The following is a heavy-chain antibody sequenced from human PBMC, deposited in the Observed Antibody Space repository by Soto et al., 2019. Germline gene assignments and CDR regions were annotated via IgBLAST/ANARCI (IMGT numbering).Heavy chain of an antibody. V-gene: IGHV2-5*02. CDR3: AHSSGRSGDY. CDR2: LYWDDDK. D-gene: IGHD3-10*01. Sequence: QITLKESGPTLVKPTQTLTLTCTFSGFSLTTSGVGVGWIRQPPGKALEWLALLYWDDDKRYSPSLRSRLTITMDTSNNQVVLRMTNMYPVDTGTYFGAHSSGRSGDYWGQGTLVTVSS. J-gene: IGHJ4*02. CDR1: GFSLTTSGVG.